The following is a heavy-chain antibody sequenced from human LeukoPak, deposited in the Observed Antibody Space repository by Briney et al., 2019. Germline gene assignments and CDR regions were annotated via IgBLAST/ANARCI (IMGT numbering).Heavy chain of an antibody. J-gene: IGHJ4*02. CDR3: ARHFDHPTAYFDS. Sequence: PSETLSLTCTVSGGSISSGDYYWSWIRQPPGKGLEWIARIYSGGMTFYNPSLKSRLTISADTSRKHFSPRLPSVTAAHTALYFCARHFDHPTAYFDSWGQGSLVSVSS. CDR2: IYSGGMT. D-gene: IGHD1-14*01. V-gene: IGHV4-39*01. CDR1: GGSISSGDYY.